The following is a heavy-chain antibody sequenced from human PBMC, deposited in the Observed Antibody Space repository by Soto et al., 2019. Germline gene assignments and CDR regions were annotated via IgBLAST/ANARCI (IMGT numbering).Heavy chain of an antibody. D-gene: IGHD3-9*01. V-gene: IGHV1-18*01. Sequence: QVQLVQSGAEVKKPGASVKVSCKASGYTFTSYGISWVRQAPGQGLEWMGWISAYNGNTNYAQKLQGRVTMTTDTXXSXAXXELRSLRSDDTAVYYCARGTVLRYFDWHPGDWFDPWGQGTLVTVSS. CDR1: GYTFTSYG. J-gene: IGHJ5*02. CDR3: ARGTVLRYFDWHPGDWFDP. CDR2: ISAYNGNT.